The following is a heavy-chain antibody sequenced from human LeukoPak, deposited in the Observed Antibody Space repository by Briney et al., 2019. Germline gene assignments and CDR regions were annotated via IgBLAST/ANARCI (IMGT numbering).Heavy chain of an antibody. J-gene: IGHJ4*02. V-gene: IGHV4-31*03. Sequence: PSETLSLTCTVSGGSISSGGYYWSWIRQHPGKGLEWIGYIYYSGSTYYNPSLKSRVTISVYTSKNQFSLKLSSVTAADTAVYYCARDPRRATTPPLWGQGTLVTVSS. D-gene: IGHD5-12*01. CDR3: ARDPRRATTPPL. CDR2: IYYSGST. CDR1: GGSISSGGYY.